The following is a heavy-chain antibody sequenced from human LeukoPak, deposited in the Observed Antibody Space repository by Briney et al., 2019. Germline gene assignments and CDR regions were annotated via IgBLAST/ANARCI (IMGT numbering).Heavy chain of an antibody. CDR1: GYNFPTYW. J-gene: IGHJ4*02. D-gene: IGHD1-1*01. CDR3: ARQAITTAGPDF. CDR2: IYPGDSET. V-gene: IGHV5-51*01. Sequence: GESLKISCKGSGYNFPTYWIGWVRQMPGKGLEWMGIIYPGDSETRYSPSFQGQVAISTDKSISTAYLRWRSLKASDTAMYYCARQAITTAGPDFWGQGTLVTVSS.